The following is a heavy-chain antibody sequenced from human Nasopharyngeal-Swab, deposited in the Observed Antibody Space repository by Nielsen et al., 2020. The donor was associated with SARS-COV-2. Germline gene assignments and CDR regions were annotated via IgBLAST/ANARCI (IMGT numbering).Heavy chain of an antibody. CDR3: SDPPFSEY. Sequence: GGSLTLSCAASGFTFSTNAKTWVRQAQGQGLEWVSTIDAGGGKTWYADPVKGRFTISRDNSKSTLYLQMNSLIADDTALYYCSDPPFSEYWGQGTLVTVSS. CDR1: GFTFSTNA. J-gene: IGHJ4*02. V-gene: IGHV3-23*01. CDR2: IDAGGGKT.